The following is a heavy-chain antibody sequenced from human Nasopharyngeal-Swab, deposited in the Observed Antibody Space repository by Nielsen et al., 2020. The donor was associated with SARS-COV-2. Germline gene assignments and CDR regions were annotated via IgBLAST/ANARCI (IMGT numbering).Heavy chain of an antibody. J-gene: IGHJ6*02. Sequence: WIRQPPGKGLEWIGYIYYSGSTYYNPSLKSRVTISVDTSKNQFSLKLSSVTAADTVVYYCARDRVVPAAMWAYYYYGMDVWGQGTTVTVSS. V-gene: IGHV4-31*02. CDR3: ARDRVVPAAMWAYYYYGMDV. D-gene: IGHD2-2*01. CDR2: IYYSGST.